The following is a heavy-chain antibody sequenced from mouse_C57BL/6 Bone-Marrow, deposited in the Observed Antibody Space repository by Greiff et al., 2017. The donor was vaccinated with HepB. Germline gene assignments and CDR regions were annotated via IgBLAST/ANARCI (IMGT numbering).Heavy chain of an antibody. V-gene: IGHV2-9-1*01. D-gene: IGHD2-4*01. Sequence: VKLVESGPGLVAPSQSLSITCTVSGFSLTSYAISWVRQPPGKGLEWLGVIWTGGGTNYNSALKSRLSISKDNSKSQVFLKMNSLQTDDTARYYCARNFYDYYYAMDYWGQGTSVTVSS. CDR2: IWTGGGT. J-gene: IGHJ4*01. CDR3: ARNFYDYYYAMDY. CDR1: GFSLTSYA.